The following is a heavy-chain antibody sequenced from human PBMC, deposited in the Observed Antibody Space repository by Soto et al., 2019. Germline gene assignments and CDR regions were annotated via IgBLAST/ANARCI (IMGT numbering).Heavy chain of an antibody. J-gene: IGHJ6*03. CDR3: ARHLFPNYYIDV. CDR2: IYYSGST. Sequence: SETLSLTCTVSGGSISSYYWSWIRQPPGKGLEWIGYIYYSGSTNYNPSLKSRVTISVDTSKNQFSLKLSSVTAADTAVYYCARHLFPNYYIDVRGKGTTVTVSS. CDR1: GGSISSYY. D-gene: IGHD3-3*01. V-gene: IGHV4-59*08.